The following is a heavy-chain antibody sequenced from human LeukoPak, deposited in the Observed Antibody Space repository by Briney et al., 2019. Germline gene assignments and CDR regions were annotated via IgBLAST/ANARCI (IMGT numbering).Heavy chain of an antibody. D-gene: IGHD3-22*01. V-gene: IGHV3-15*01. CDR2: IKSKTDGGTT. Sequence: GGSLRLSYAASGFTFSNAWMSWVRQAPGKGLEWVGRIKSKTDGGTTDYAAPVKGIFTISRDDSKNTLYLQMNSLKTEDTAVYYCTTEISSGYSYGFDYWGQGTLVTVSS. CDR1: GFTFSNAW. J-gene: IGHJ4*02. CDR3: TTEISSGYSYGFDY.